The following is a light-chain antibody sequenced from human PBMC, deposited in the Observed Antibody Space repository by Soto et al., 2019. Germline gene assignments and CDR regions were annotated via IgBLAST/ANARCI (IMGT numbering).Light chain of an antibody. Sequence: DIQMTQSPSSLSASVGDRVTITCRASQGVINYVAWFQQKPGKAPKSLIYGASRLQSGVPSKFSGSGSGKDFTLTISSLQPEDFPTYYCQQYNSYPFTFGQGTKVDIK. CDR2: GAS. CDR3: QQYNSYPFT. V-gene: IGKV1-16*02. J-gene: IGKJ2*01. CDR1: QGVINY.